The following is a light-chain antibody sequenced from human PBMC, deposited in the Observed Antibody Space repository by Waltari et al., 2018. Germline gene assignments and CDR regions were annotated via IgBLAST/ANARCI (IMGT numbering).Light chain of an antibody. CDR1: QSVGTY. Sequence: EIVLTQSPDILSFSPGERATLSCRASQSVGTYLAWYQQRPGQSPRLLIYDASYRATGIPARFSSSGSETDFTLTISSLQPEDFAVYYCQQRRNWPLTFGGGTRVQI. CDR2: DAS. J-gene: IGKJ4*01. V-gene: IGKV3-11*01. CDR3: QQRRNWPLT.